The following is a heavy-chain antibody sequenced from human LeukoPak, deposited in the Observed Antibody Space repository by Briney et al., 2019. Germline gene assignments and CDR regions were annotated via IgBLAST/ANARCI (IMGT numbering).Heavy chain of an antibody. D-gene: IGHD2-2*01. CDR1: GFTFSSYA. CDR3: AKDSLMGCSSTSCYNDAFDI. Sequence: GGSLRLSCAASGFTFSSYAMSWVRQAPGKGLEWVSAISGSGGSTYYADSVKGRFTISRDNSKNTLYLQMNSLRAEDTAVYYCAKDSLMGCSSTSCYNDAFDIWGQGTMVTVSS. J-gene: IGHJ3*02. V-gene: IGHV3-23*01. CDR2: ISGSGGST.